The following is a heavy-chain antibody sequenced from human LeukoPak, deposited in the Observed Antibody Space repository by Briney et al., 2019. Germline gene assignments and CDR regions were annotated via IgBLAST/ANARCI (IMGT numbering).Heavy chain of an antibody. CDR2: INWNGGST. CDR3: AKLDSELIDY. J-gene: IGHJ4*02. CDR1: GFTFDDYG. Sequence: GGSLRLSCAASGFTFDDYGMSWVHQAPGKGLEWVSGINWNGGSTGYADSVKGRFTISRDTFKNTLYLQMNSLRAEDTAVYYCAKLDSELIDYWGQGTLVTVSS. V-gene: IGHV3-20*04. D-gene: IGHD1-7*01.